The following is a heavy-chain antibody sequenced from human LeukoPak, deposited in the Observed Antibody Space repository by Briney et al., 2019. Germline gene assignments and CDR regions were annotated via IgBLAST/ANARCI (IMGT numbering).Heavy chain of an antibody. D-gene: IGHD3-22*01. J-gene: IGHJ4*02. CDR2: IYYSGST. CDR3: AREFHYYDSSGPTLRGPYFDL. Sequence: SETLSLTCTVSGGSISSGGYYWSWIRQHPGKGLEWIGYIYYSGSTYYNPSLKGRVTISVDTSKNQFSLKLSSVTAADTAVYYCAREFHYYDSSGPTLRGPYFDLWGQGTLVTVSS. V-gene: IGHV4-31*03. CDR1: GGSISSGGYY.